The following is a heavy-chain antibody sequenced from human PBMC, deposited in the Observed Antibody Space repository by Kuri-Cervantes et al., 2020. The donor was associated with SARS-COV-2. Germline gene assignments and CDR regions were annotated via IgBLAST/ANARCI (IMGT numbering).Heavy chain of an antibody. D-gene: IGHD2-2*01. CDR2: ISAYNGNT. CDR1: GYTFTSYG. Sequence: ASVKVSCKASGYTFTSYGISWVRQAPGQGLEWMGWISAYNGNTNYAQKLQGRVTMTTDTSTSTAYMELSSLRSEDTAVYYCARWTLGYCSSTSCHLDIWGQGTMVTVSS. J-gene: IGHJ3*02. V-gene: IGHV1-18*01. CDR3: ARWTLGYCSSTSCHLDI.